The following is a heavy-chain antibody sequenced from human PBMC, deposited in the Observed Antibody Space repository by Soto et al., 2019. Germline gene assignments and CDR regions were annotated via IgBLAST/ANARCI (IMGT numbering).Heavy chain of an antibody. CDR3: AADDYYDSSGYFDY. J-gene: IGHJ4*02. CDR1: GFTFSSYG. Sequence: GGSLRLSCAASGFTFSSYGMHWVRQAPGKGLEWVAVISYDGSNKYYADSVKGRFTISRDNSKNTLYLQMNSLRAEDTAVYYCAADDYYDSSGYFDYWGQGTLVTVSS. V-gene: IGHV3-30*03. D-gene: IGHD3-22*01. CDR2: ISYDGSNK.